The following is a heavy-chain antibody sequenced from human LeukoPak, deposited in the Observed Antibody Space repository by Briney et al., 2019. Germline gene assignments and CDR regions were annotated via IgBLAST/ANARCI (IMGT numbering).Heavy chain of an antibody. J-gene: IGHJ4*02. CDR2: ISGTGGST. V-gene: IGHV3-23*01. CDR1: GFTFSTYA. CDR3: ARGGSGYDFDS. D-gene: IGHD5-12*01. Sequence: GGSLRLSCAASGFTFSTYAMTWVRQAPGKGLEWVSLISGTGGSTYYADSVKGRFTISRDNAKNSLYLQMNSLRAEDTAVYYCARGGSGYDFDSWGQGTLVTVSS.